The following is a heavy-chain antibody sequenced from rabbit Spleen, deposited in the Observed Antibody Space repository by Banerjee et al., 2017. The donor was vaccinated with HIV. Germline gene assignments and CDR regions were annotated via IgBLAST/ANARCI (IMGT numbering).Heavy chain of an antibody. V-gene: IGHV1S40*01. CDR3: ARDTGSSFSSYGMDL. Sequence: QSLEESGGGLVKPGASLTLTCKASGFSFNSGYDMCWVRQAPGKGLEWIACSYAGSSSGFTYSATWAKGRFTCSKTSSTTVTLQMTSLTVADTATYFCARDTGSSFSSYGMDLWGPGTLVTVS. J-gene: IGHJ6*01. CDR1: GFSFNSGYD. D-gene: IGHD8-1*01. CDR2: SYAGSSSGFT.